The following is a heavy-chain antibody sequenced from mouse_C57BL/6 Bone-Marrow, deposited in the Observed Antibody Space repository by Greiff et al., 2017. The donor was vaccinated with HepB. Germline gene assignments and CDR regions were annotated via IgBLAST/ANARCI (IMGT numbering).Heavy chain of an antibody. D-gene: IGHD1-1*01. V-gene: IGHV1-64*01. CDR3: ARGILREDWYFDV. CDR1: GYTFTSYW. Sequence: VQLQQSGAELVKPGASVKLSCKASGYTFTSYWMHWVKQRPGQGLEWIGMIHPNSGSTNYNEKFKSKATLTVDKSSSTAYMQLSSLTSEDSAVYYCARGILREDWYFDVWGTGTTVTVSS. CDR2: IHPNSGST. J-gene: IGHJ1*03.